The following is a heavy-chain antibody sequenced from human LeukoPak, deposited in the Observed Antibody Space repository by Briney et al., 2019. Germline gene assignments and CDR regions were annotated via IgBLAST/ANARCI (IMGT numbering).Heavy chain of an antibody. D-gene: IGHD1-14*01. CDR3: TRQEEPSALIDH. V-gene: IGHV3-73*01. CDR1: GFSFSGSA. CDR2: IRSKSNYYAT. Sequence: PGGSLRLSCAASGFSFSGSAMHWVRQVSGKGLEWLGRIRSKSNYYATTYGASVKGRFTISRDESKNTAYLQMNSLETEDTAVYYCTRQEEPSALIDHWGQGTLVTVSS. J-gene: IGHJ4*02.